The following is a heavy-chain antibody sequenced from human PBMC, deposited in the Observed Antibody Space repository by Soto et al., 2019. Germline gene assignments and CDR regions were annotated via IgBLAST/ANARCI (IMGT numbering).Heavy chain of an antibody. D-gene: IGHD3-10*01. CDR3: ARDWEFGF. CDR2: INPSGDST. J-gene: IGHJ4*02. V-gene: IGHV1-46*01. CDR1: GYTFSSYY. Sequence: QVQLVQSGAEVKQPGASVKVSCKASGYTFSSYYMHWVRQAPGQGLEWMGVINPSGDSTTYAQKFQGRVTMTKDPSTSTLYMELSSLRSEDTAVYYCARDWEFGFWGQGTLVTVSS.